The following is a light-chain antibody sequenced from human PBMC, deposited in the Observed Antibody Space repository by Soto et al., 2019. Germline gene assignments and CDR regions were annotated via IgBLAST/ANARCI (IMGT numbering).Light chain of an antibody. CDR3: QQYYSYPPWT. V-gene: IGKV1-5*01. J-gene: IGKJ1*01. CDR2: DAS. CDR1: QNINNW. Sequence: DIQMTQSPSTLSASIGDRVTITCRASQNINNWIAWYQQKPGKAPKFLIYDASTLESGVPSRFSGSGFGTDFTLTISCLQSEDFATYYCQQYYSYPPWTFGQGTKVDIK.